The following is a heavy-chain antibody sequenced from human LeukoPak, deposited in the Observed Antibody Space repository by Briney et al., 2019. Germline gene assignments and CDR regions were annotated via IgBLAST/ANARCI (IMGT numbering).Heavy chain of an antibody. Sequence: PVGSLRLSCAASGFTFSSYAISCVRQAPGKGLEWVSAISGSGGSTYYADSVKGRFTISRDNSKNTLYLQMKSLRAEDTAVYYCAKDIGELGIHDYWGQGTLVTVSS. D-gene: IGHD7-27*01. CDR3: AKDIGELGIHDY. CDR2: ISGSGGST. J-gene: IGHJ4*02. V-gene: IGHV3-23*01. CDR1: GFTFSSYA.